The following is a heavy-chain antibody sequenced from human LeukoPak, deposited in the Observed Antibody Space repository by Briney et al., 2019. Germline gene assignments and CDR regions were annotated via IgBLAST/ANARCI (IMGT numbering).Heavy chain of an antibody. Sequence: ASAKVSCKASGGTFSSYAISWVRQAPGQGLEWMGGIIPIFGTANYAQKFQGRVTITTDESTSTAYMELSSLRSEDTAVYYCARVNYDSSGYPYYYYMDVWGKGTTVTVSS. CDR1: GGTFSSYA. CDR3: ARVNYDSSGYPYYYYMDV. J-gene: IGHJ6*03. V-gene: IGHV1-69*05. CDR2: IIPIFGTA. D-gene: IGHD3-22*01.